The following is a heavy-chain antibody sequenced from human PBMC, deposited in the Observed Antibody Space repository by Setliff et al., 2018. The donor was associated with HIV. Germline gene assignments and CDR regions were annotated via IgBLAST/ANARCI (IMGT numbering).Heavy chain of an antibody. CDR2: INHSGST. J-gene: IGHJ4*02. CDR1: GGSFSGYH. D-gene: IGHD6-19*01. Sequence: SETLSLTCAVYGGSFSGYHWSWIRQPPGKGLEWIGEINHSGSTNYNPSLKSRVTISVDTSKNQFSLKPSSVTAADTAVYYCARRSGWYDYWGQGTLVTVSS. CDR3: ARRSGWYDY. V-gene: IGHV4-34*01.